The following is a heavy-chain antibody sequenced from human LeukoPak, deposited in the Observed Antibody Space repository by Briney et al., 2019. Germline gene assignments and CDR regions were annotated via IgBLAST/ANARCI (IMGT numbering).Heavy chain of an antibody. D-gene: IGHD5-24*01. J-gene: IGHJ4*02. CDR3: AREGIHRDGYNYDY. CDR1: GYTFTGYY. Sequence: ASVKVSCKASGYTFTGYYMHWVRQAPGQGLEWMGRINPNSGGTNYAQKFKGRVTMTRDTSISTAYMELSRLRSDDTAVYYCAREGIHRDGYNYDYWGQGTLVTVSS. CDR2: INPNSGGT. V-gene: IGHV1-2*06.